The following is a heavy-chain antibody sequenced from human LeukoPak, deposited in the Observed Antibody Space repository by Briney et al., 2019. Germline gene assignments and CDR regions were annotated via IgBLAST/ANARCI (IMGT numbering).Heavy chain of an antibody. J-gene: IGHJ4*02. V-gene: IGHV3-30-3*01. CDR2: ISFDGSTK. Sequence: GGSLRLFCAASGFIFSRYTLHWVRQAPGKGLEWVSMISFDGSTKDYADSVKGRFTISRDNSKNTLDLQMTSLRTEDTAVYYCARGVVTAYAAFDSWGQGTLVTVSS. CDR3: ARGVVTAYAAFDS. CDR1: GFIFSRYT. D-gene: IGHD2-21*02.